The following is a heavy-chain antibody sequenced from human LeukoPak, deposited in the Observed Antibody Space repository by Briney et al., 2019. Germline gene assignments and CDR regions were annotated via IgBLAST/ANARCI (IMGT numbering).Heavy chain of an antibody. CDR3: ARWNCSSTSCYSGNYYYGMDV. J-gene: IGHJ6*02. Sequence: SVKVSCKASGGTFSSYAISWVRQAPGQGLEWMGGIIPIFGTANYAQKFQGRVTITADESTSTAYMELSSLRSEDTAVYYCARWNCSSTSCYSGNYYYGMDVWGQGTTVTVSS. CDR1: GGTFSSYA. CDR2: IIPIFGTA. D-gene: IGHD2-2*01. V-gene: IGHV1-69*13.